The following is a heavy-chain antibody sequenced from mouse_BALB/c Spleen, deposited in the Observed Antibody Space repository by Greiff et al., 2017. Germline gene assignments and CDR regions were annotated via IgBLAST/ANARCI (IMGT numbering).Heavy chain of an antibody. CDR1: GFTFTAYY. CDR3: ARDRYFDV. Sequence: EVMLVESGGGLVQPGGSLRLSCATSGFTFTAYYMSWVRQPPGKALEWLGFLRNKANGYTTEYSASVKGRFTISRDNSQSILYLQMNTLRAEDSATYYCARDRYFDVWGAGTTVTVSS. J-gene: IGHJ1*01. V-gene: IGHV7-3*02. CDR2: LRNKANGYTT.